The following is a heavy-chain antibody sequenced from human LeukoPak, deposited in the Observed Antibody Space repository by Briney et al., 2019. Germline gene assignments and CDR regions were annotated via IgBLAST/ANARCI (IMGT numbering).Heavy chain of an antibody. J-gene: IGHJ4*02. V-gene: IGHV4-34*01. Sequence: SETLFLSCAVYGGSFSGYFWGWIRQPPGKGLGWSGNINHSAHTNYNPSLKSPVTISVDTSKHQFSLKLSSVPATDTAVYYCARSSSYGDYWSQGTLVTVSS. D-gene: IGHD6-13*01. CDR1: GGSFSGYF. CDR2: INHSAHT. CDR3: ARSSSYGDY.